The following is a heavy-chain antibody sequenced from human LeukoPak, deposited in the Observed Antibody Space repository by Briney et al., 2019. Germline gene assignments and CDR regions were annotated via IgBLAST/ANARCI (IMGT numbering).Heavy chain of an antibody. D-gene: IGHD6-13*01. CDR3: ASESQQLVTGDAFDI. CDR1: GFTVSSDY. Sequence: PGGSLRLSCAASGFTVSSDYMSWVRQAPGKGLEWVSVIYSGGSTYYADSVKGRFTISRDNSKNTLYLQMNSLRAEDTAVYYCASESQQLVTGDAFDIWGQGTTVTVSS. CDR2: IYSGGST. V-gene: IGHV3-53*01. J-gene: IGHJ3*02.